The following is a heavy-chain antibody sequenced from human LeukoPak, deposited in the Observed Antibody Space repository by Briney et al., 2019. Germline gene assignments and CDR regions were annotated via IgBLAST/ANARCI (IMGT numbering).Heavy chain of an antibody. J-gene: IGHJ6*02. CDR3: AKDWTIFGVVAPGGMDV. D-gene: IGHD3-3*01. CDR1: GFTFSSYW. V-gene: IGHV3-7*01. Sequence: GGSLRLSCAASGFTFSSYWMSWVRQAPGKGLEWVANIKQDGSEKYYVDSVKGRFTISRDNSKNTLYLQMNSLRAEDTAVYYCAKDWTIFGVVAPGGMDVWGQGTTVTVSS. CDR2: IKQDGSEK.